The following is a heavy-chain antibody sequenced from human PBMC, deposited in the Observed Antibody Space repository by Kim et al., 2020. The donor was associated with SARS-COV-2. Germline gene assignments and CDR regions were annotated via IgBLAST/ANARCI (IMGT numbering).Heavy chain of an antibody. Sequence: GGSLRLSCAASGFTFSNAWMSWVRQAPGKGLEWVGRIKSKTDGGTTDYAAPVKGRFTISRDDSKNTLYLQMNSLKTEDTAVYYCTTGGGDYGDYNYYYGMDVWGQGTTVTVSS. CDR1: GFTFSNAW. J-gene: IGHJ6*02. D-gene: IGHD4-17*01. CDR3: TTGGGDYGDYNYYYGMDV. CDR2: IKSKTDGGTT. V-gene: IGHV3-15*01.